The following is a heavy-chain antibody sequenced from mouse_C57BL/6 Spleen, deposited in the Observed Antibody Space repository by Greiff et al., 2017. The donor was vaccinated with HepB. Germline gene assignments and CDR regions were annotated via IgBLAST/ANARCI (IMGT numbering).Heavy chain of an antibody. D-gene: IGHD4-1*01. V-gene: IGHV1-5*01. CDR3: TRWTGTGYFDY. CDR2: IYPGNSDT. CDR1: GYTFTSYW. Sequence: EVQLQQSGTVLARPGASVKMSCKASGYTFTSYWMHWVKQRPGQGLEWIGAIYPGNSDTSYNQKFKGKAKLTAVTSASTAYMELSSLTNEDSAVYYCTRWTGTGYFDYWGQGTTLTVSS. J-gene: IGHJ2*01.